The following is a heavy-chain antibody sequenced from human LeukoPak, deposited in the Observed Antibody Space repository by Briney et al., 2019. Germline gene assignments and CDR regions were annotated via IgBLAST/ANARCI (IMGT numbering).Heavy chain of an antibody. J-gene: IGHJ4*02. V-gene: IGHV1-2*02. CDR2: INPDSGDT. Sequence: ASVKVSCKASGYSFTGYYIHWVRQAPGQGLEWMGWINPDSGDTEYSQRFQDRITLTSDTSVTTAYMELSSLRSDDTAIFYCATVASIRRFYFDFWGQGTLVTVSS. CDR3: ATVASIRRFYFDF. CDR1: GYSFTGYY. D-gene: IGHD3-3*01.